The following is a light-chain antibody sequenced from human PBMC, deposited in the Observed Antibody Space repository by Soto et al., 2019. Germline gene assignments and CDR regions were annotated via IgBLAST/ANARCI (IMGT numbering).Light chain of an antibody. CDR2: QTS. Sequence: EIVVTQSPAPLSSFPGDRVTLSCRASQYINTRLAWYQHRPGQAPRLLIYQTSLRAAGIPARFSASGSGTDFTLTISDVQPEDFALYYCHQRQSWPRTFGQGTKVDIK. CDR1: QYINTR. V-gene: IGKV3-11*01. CDR3: HQRQSWPRT. J-gene: IGKJ1*01.